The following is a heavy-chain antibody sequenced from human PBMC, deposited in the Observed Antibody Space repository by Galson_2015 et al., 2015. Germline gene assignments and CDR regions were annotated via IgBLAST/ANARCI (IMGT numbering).Heavy chain of an antibody. CDR1: GFTFSGYC. Sequence: SLRLSCAASGFTFSGYCMNWVRQAPGKGLEWVSYISSSSSTIYYADSVKGRFTISRDNAKNSLYLQMNSLRAEDTAVYYCARDSSGWEFDPWGQGTLVTVSS. CDR2: ISSSSSTI. V-gene: IGHV3-48*01. J-gene: IGHJ5*02. D-gene: IGHD6-19*01. CDR3: ARDSSGWEFDP.